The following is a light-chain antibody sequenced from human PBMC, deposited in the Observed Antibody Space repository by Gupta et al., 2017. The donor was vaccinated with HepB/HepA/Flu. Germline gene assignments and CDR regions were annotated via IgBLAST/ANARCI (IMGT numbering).Light chain of an antibody. CDR3: QHTNSFPIA. CDR2: SAS. V-gene: IGKV1-12*01. CDR1: QAISSW. Sequence: DIQMTQPPSSVSASVGDRVTITCRASQAISSWLIWYQQKPVERPHLLIYSASTLQAGVPSRFSGSGSATDFTLIISILQPEDFATYYCQHTNSFPIAFGQGTRLEIK. J-gene: IGKJ5*01.